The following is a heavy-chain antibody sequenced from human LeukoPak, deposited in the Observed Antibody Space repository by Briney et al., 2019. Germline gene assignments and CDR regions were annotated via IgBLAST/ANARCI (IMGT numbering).Heavy chain of an antibody. D-gene: IGHD6-19*01. CDR2: ISYDGANK. V-gene: IGHV3-30*04. CDR3: ARDQAVSGSNYYYGVDV. J-gene: IGHJ6*04. CDR1: GFTFSRYA. Sequence: GGSLRLSCAASGFTFSRYAMHWVRQAPGKGLEWVAVISYDGANKHNADSVKGRFSISRDSSKNTLYLQMDSLRPEDTAVYYRARDQAVSGSNYYYGVDVWGKGTTVTVSS.